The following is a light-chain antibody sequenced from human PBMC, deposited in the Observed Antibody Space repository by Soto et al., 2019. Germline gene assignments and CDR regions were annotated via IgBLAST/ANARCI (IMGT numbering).Light chain of an antibody. CDR1: TSDVGSHNF. J-gene: IGLJ3*02. CDR3: SSFTNSILV. V-gene: IGLV2-14*01. CDR2: EVT. Sequence: QSALTQPASVSGSPGQSITISCTGTTSDVGSHNFVSWYQQLPGKAPKLLIYEVTNRPSGTSNRFSGSKSGNTASLTISGLQAEDEAVYYCSSFTNSILVFGGGTKVTVL.